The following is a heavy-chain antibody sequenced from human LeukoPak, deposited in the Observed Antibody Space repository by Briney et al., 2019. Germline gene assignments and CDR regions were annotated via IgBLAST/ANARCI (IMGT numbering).Heavy chain of an antibody. CDR3: AREASPLLWFGAIYGMDV. CDR2: ISAYNGNT. D-gene: IGHD3-10*01. Sequence: ASVKVSCKASGYTFTSYGISWVRQAPGQGLEWMGWISAYNGNTNYAQKLQGRVTMTTDTSTSTAYMELRSLRSDDTAVYYCAREASPLLWFGAIYGMDVWGQGTTVTVSS. J-gene: IGHJ6*02. V-gene: IGHV1-18*01. CDR1: GYTFTSYG.